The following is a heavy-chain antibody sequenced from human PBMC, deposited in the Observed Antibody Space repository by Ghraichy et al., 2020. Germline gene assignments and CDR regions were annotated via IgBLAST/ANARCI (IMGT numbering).Heavy chain of an antibody. Sequence: GGSLRLSCAASGFTFSNYGMSWVRQAPGKGLEWVSSISSSGDETFYADSVKGRFTISRDNSKNTLYLQMNSLRAEDTAVYYCAQIKMRGNWYFDLWGRGTLVPVAS. CDR2: ISSSGDET. D-gene: IGHD3-16*01. V-gene: IGHV3-23*01. CDR3: AQIKMRGNWYFDL. CDR1: GFTFSNYG. J-gene: IGHJ2*01.